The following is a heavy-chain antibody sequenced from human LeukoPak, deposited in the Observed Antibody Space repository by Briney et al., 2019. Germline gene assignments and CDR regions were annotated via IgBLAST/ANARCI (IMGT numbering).Heavy chain of an antibody. J-gene: IGHJ4*02. CDR2: INHSGST. D-gene: IGHD5-24*01. CDR3: ARDFNSRDGYNLLDY. Sequence: SETLSLICTVSGGSISSYYWSWIRQPPGKGLEWIGEINHSGSTYYNPSLKSRVTISVDTSKNQFSLKLSSVTAADTAVYYCARDFNSRDGYNLLDYWGQGTLVTVSS. V-gene: IGHV4-34*01. CDR1: GGSISSYY.